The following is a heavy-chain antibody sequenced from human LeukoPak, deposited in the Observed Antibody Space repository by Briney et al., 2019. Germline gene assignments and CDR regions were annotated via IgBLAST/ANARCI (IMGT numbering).Heavy chain of an antibody. CDR2: INPNSGGT. J-gene: IGHJ4*02. CDR1: GYTFTGYY. CDR3: AKRSPMITFGGGHLFDY. Sequence: ASVKVSCKASGYTFTGYYMHWVRQAPGQGLEWMGWINPNSGGTNYAQKFQGRVTMTRDTSISTAYMELSRLRSDDTAVYYCAKRSPMITFGGGHLFDYWGQGTLVTVSS. V-gene: IGHV1-2*02. D-gene: IGHD3-16*01.